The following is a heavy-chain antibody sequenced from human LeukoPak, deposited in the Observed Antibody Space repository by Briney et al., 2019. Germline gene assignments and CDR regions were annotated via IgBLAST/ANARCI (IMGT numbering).Heavy chain of an antibody. V-gene: IGHV4-61*08. J-gene: IGHJ4*02. CDR1: GGSISSGDYY. CDR2: IYYSGST. Sequence: PSETLSLTCTVSGGSISSGDYYWSWIRQPPGKGLEWIGYIYYSGSTNYNPSLKSRVTISVDTSKNQFSLKLSSVTAADTAVYYCARHSSGYYYVGQDYYFDYWGQGTLVTVSS. D-gene: IGHD3-22*01. CDR3: ARHSSGYYYVGQDYYFDY.